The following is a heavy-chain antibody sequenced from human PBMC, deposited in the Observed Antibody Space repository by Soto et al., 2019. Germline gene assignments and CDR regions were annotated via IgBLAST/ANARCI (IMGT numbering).Heavy chain of an antibody. CDR2: MNSAGRTI. CDR1: GFSFSDYW. Sequence: EVQLVESGGGLVQPGGSLRLSCATSGFSFSDYWMHWVRQSPGKGPEWLSRMNSAGRTINYADSVKGRFTISRDNAKNTVYLQMNSLRAEDTAVYYCASGYELYGSLDYWGQGTLVTVSS. CDR3: ASGYELYGSLDY. J-gene: IGHJ4*02. V-gene: IGHV3-74*01. D-gene: IGHD5-12*01.